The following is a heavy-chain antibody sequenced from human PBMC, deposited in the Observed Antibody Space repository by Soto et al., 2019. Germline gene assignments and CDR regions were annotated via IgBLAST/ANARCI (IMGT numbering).Heavy chain of an antibody. Sequence: QVQLVQSGAEVKKPGSSVKVSCKASGGTFSSYAISWVRQAPGQGLEWMGGIIPIFGTANYAQKFQGRVTITADESTSTAYMELSSLRSEDTAVYYCAREEAYCGGDCYSDYWGLGTLVTVSS. CDR1: GGTFSSYA. CDR2: IIPIFGTA. V-gene: IGHV1-69*01. D-gene: IGHD2-21*02. CDR3: AREEAYCGGDCYSDY. J-gene: IGHJ4*02.